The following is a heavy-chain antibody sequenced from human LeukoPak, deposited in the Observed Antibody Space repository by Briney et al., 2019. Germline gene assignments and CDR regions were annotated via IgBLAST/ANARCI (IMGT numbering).Heavy chain of an antibody. D-gene: IGHD6-13*01. J-gene: IGHJ6*02. Sequence: GGSLRLSCAASGFTFNIYGMHWVRQAPGKGLEWVGMIHYDDSNKYYVDSVKGRFTISRDNSKNTLYLQMNSLRAEDTAVYYCARDNMYSSSWHYAMDVWGQGTTVTVSS. V-gene: IGHV3-30*02. CDR2: IHYDDSNK. CDR3: ARDNMYSSSWHYAMDV. CDR1: GFTFNIYG.